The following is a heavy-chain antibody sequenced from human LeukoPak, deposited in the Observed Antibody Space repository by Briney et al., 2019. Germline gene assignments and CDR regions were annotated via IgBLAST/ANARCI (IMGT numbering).Heavy chain of an antibody. J-gene: IGHJ5*02. CDR2: INPNSGGT. V-gene: IGHV1-2*02. CDR3: ARDRKRVPAAISESDP. CDR1: GYTFTGYY. D-gene: IGHD2-2*01. Sequence: ASVKVSCKASGYTFTGYYMHWVRQAPGQGLEWMGWINPNSGGTNYAQKFQGRVTMARDTSISTAYMELSRLRSDDTAVYYCARDRKRVPAAISESDPWGQGTLVTVSS.